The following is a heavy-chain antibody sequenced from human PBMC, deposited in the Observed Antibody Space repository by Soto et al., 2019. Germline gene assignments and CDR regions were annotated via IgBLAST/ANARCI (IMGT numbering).Heavy chain of an antibody. CDR2: IYYTGST. CDR3: ARSYDFWSGYYPNWFDP. V-gene: IGHV4-59*08. CDR1: GGSIRGYY. Sequence: SETLSLTSSFSGGSIRGYYWSWIRQPPGKGLEWIGNIYYTGSTNYNPSLKSRVTMSVDTSKNQFSLRLGSVTAADTAMYYCARSYDFWSGYYPNWFDPWGQGTLVTVSS. D-gene: IGHD3-3*01. J-gene: IGHJ5*02.